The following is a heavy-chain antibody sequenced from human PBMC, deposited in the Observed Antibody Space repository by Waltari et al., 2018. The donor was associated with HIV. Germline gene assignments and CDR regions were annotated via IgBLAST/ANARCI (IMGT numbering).Heavy chain of an antibody. J-gene: IGHJ4*02. CDR1: GFTFSTFR. D-gene: IGHD1-7*01. Sequence: QVQLVESGGRVVQPGGSARPSCAPSGFTFSTFRMYCVRQAPGKGLEWISFIRYDGSNDYYGDSVKGRFTVSRDNAKNILYLQMTNLRPEDTALYYCAKRGTPYRGRGWGIDYWGQGTWVIVSS. CDR3: AKRGTPYRGRGWGIDY. CDR2: IRYDGSND. V-gene: IGHV3-30*02.